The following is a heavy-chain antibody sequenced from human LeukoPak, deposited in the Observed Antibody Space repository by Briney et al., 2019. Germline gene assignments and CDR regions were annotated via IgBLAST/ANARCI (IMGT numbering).Heavy chain of an antibody. CDR2: INQDGTEK. CDR1: QFTFTTYW. V-gene: IGHV3-7*01. Sequence: GGSLRLSCAASQFTFTTYWMSWIRQAPGKGLEWVANINQDGTEKYYVDSVKGRFTISRDNAQNSLYLQMNSLRVEDTAVYYCAKVAKYYYGSETYYFFEHWGQGTPVTASS. D-gene: IGHD3-10*01. J-gene: IGHJ4*02. CDR3: AKVAKYYYGSETYYFFEH.